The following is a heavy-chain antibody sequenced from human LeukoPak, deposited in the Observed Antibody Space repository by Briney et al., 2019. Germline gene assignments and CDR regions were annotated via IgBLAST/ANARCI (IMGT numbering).Heavy chain of an antibody. Sequence: ASVKVSCKASGYTFTSYGISWVRQAPGQGLEWMGRISAYNGNTNYAQKLQGRVTMTTDTSTSTAYMELRSLRSDDTAVYYCARDTDYYDSSGYYPLPDYWGQGTLVTVSS. CDR1: GYTFTSYG. CDR2: ISAYNGNT. D-gene: IGHD3-22*01. CDR3: ARDTDYYDSSGYYPLPDY. V-gene: IGHV1-18*01. J-gene: IGHJ4*02.